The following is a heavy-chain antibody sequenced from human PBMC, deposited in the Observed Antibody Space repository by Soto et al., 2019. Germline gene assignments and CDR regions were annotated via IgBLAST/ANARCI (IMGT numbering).Heavy chain of an antibody. D-gene: IGHD3-22*01. J-gene: IGHJ4*02. V-gene: IGHV3-7*03. Sequence: PGGSLRLSCAASGFTFSSYWMSWVRQAPGKGLEWVANIKQDGSEKYYVDSVKGRFTISRDNAKNSLYLQMNSLRAEDTAVYYCARDRGPYYYDSSGYYADDYWGQGTLVTVSS. CDR1: GFTFSSYW. CDR3: ARDRGPYYYDSSGYYADDY. CDR2: IKQDGSEK.